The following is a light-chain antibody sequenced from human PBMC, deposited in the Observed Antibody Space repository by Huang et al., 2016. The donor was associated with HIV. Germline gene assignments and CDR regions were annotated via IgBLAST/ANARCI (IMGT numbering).Light chain of an antibody. CDR1: QYINRY. V-gene: IGKV1-39*01. Sequence: DIQITQSPSSLSASVGDRVIITCRASQYINRYLNWYQQQPGKAPKLLISGASKLQSGVPSSFSGSGSGTHFTLAISSLQPEDSATYYCQQSAVTPRTFGQGTKLEI. CDR3: QQSAVTPRT. CDR2: GAS. J-gene: IGKJ2*01.